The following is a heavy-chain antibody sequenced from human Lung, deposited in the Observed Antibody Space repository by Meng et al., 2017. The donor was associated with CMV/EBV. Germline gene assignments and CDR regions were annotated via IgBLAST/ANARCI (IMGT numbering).Heavy chain of an antibody. CDR1: GYSFTSYW. Sequence: EXXKISCKGSGYSFTSYWIGWVRQVPGKGLEWMGIIYPGDSDARYSPSFQGQVTISADKSISTTYLQWSRLKASDTAMYYCARLRDHFPDHWGQGTLVTVSS. V-gene: IGHV5-51*01. D-gene: IGHD3-3*02. CDR2: IYPGDSDA. CDR3: ARLRDHFPDH. J-gene: IGHJ4*02.